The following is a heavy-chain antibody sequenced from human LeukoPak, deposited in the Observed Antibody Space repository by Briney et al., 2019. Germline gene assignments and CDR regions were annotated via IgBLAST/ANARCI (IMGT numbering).Heavy chain of an antibody. D-gene: IGHD5-24*01. CDR3: ARGAMATTPFFDY. CDR1: GGSISNYY. Sequence: SETLSLTCPVSGGSISNYYYWTWIRQPPGKGLEWIGYVYYIGSTNFNPSLKSRVTISLDTSRNQFSLKLTSLTAADTAVYYCARGAMATTPFFDYWGQGTLVTVSS. V-gene: IGHV4-59*01. J-gene: IGHJ4*02. CDR2: VYYIGST.